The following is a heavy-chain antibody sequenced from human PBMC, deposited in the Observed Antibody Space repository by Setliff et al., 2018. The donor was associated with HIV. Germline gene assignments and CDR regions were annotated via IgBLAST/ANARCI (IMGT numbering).Heavy chain of an antibody. Sequence: ASVKVSCKASGYTFTGYYMHWVRQAPGQGLEWMGRINPYSGDTNYAQKFQGRVTMTRDTSINKAYMELSSLRSDDTAVYYCARGSTAVNYYYYHMDVWGKGTTVTVSS. D-gene: IGHD2-2*01. CDR1: GYTFTGYY. J-gene: IGHJ6*03. V-gene: IGHV1-2*06. CDR3: ARGSTAVNYYYYHMDV. CDR2: INPYSGDT.